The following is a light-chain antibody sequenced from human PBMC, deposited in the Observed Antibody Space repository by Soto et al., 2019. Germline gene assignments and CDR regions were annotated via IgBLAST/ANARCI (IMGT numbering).Light chain of an antibody. CDR1: QSVSSSY. CDR3: QQYSNLPLT. Sequence: EIVLTQSPGTLSLSPGEIATLSFRASQSVSSSYLAWYQQKPGLGPRVLVYGASSRAPGIPDRFSGSGSGTDFTLTISRLEPEDFAVYYCQQYSNLPLTFGGGTKVDIK. V-gene: IGKV3-20*01. CDR2: GAS. J-gene: IGKJ4*01.